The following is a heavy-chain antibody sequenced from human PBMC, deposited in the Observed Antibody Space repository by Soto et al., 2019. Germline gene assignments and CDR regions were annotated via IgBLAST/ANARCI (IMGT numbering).Heavy chain of an antibody. CDR1: GGSFSGYY. Sequence: QVQLQQWGAGLLKPSETLSLTCAVYGGSFSGYYWSWIRQPPGKGLEWIGEINHSGSTNYNPSLKSRVTISVDTSKNQFSLKLSSVTAADTAVYYCARGQVNYYGSGSYRGYGMDVW. J-gene: IGHJ6*01. D-gene: IGHD3-10*01. CDR2: INHSGST. CDR3: ARGQVNYYGSGSYRGYGMDV. V-gene: IGHV4-34*01.